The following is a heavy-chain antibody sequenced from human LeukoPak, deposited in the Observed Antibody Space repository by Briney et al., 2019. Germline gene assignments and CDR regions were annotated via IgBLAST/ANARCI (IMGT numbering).Heavy chain of an antibody. CDR3: ARDKPPIQLWYDY. V-gene: IGHV1-2*02. CDR2: INPNSGGT. D-gene: IGHD5-18*01. J-gene: IGHJ4*02. Sequence: ASVKVSCTASGYTFTGYYMHWVRQAPGQGLEWMGWINPNSGGTNYAQKFQGRVTMTRDTSISTAYMELSRLRSDDTAVYYCARDKPPIQLWYDYWGQGTLVTVSS. CDR1: GYTFTGYY.